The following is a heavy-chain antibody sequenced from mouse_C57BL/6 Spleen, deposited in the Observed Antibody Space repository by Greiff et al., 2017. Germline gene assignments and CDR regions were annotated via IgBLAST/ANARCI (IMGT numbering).Heavy chain of an antibody. D-gene: IGHD3-2*02. CDR3: ARGETAQATYYAMDY. CDR1: GYAFSSSW. J-gene: IGHJ4*01. V-gene: IGHV1-82*01. Sequence: VKLQESGPELVKPGASVKISCKASGYAFSSSWMNWVKQRPGKGLEWIGRIYPGDGDTNYNGKFKGKATLTADKSSSTAYMQLSSLTSEDSAVYFCARGETAQATYYAMDYWGQGTSVTVSS. CDR2: IYPGDGDT.